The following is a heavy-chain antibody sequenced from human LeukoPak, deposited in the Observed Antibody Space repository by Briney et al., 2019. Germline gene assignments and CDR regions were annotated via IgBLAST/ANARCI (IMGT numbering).Heavy chain of an antibody. CDR3: AKSNTESQTTVGN. Sequence: GGSLRLSCAASGFTFNTYGMHWVRQAPGKGLEWIAVVWSDGSNRFYADSVEGRFAISRDNSKNTLYLQMNSLRAEDTAVYYCAKSNTESQTTVGNWGQGTLVSVSS. CDR1: GFTFNTYG. V-gene: IGHV3-33*06. CDR2: VWSDGSNR. D-gene: IGHD1-14*01. J-gene: IGHJ4*02.